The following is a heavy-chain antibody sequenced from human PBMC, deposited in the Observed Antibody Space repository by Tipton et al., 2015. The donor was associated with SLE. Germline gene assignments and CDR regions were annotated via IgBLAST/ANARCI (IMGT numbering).Heavy chain of an antibody. D-gene: IGHD6-19*01. CDR1: GGSISSYY. J-gene: IGHJ5*02. CDR3: ARGRDFKEAVAGRGWFDP. V-gene: IGHV4-34*01. Sequence: TLSLTCTVSGGSISSYYWSWIRQPPGKGLEWIGEINHSGSTNYNPSLKSRVTISVDTSKNQFSLKLSSVTAADTAVYYCARGRDFKEAVAGRGWFDPWGQGTLVTVSS. CDR2: INHSGST.